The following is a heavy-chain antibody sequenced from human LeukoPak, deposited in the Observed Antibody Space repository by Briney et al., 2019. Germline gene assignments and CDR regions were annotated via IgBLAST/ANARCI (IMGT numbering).Heavy chain of an antibody. Sequence: SETLSLTCTVSGYSISSGYYWSWIRQPPGKGLEWIGYIYYSGSTNYNPSLKSRVTISVDTSKNQFSLKLSSVTAADTAVYYCARDGGDWFDYWGQGTLVTVSS. D-gene: IGHD2-21*02. CDR1: GYSISSGYY. J-gene: IGHJ4*02. CDR3: ARDGGDWFDY. CDR2: IYYSGST. V-gene: IGHV4-61*01.